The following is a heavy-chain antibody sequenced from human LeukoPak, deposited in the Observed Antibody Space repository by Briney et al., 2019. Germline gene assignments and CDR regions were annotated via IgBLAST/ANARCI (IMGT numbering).Heavy chain of an antibody. CDR3: TDTVAG. CDR1: GFSVSSNY. V-gene: IGHV3-53*05. J-gene: IGHJ4*02. Sequence: GGSLRLSCAASGFSVSSNYMTWVLQPPGKGLEWVSVIYSGGSTYYADSVKGRFTISRDNSKNTLYLQMNSLRVEDTAVYYCTDTVAGWGQGTLVTVS. D-gene: IGHD4-23*01. CDR2: IYSGGST.